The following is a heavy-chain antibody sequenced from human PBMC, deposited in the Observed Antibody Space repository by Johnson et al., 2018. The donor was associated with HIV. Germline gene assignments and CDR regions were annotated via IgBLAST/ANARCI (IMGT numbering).Heavy chain of an antibody. J-gene: IGHJ3*02. CDR3: AKDLRSWNRREAFDI. D-gene: IGHD1-14*01. Sequence: QMLLVESGGGVVQPGRSLRLSCAASGFTFSSYGMHWARQAPGKGLEWVAVIWYDGSNKYYADSVKGRFTISRDNSKNTLYLQMNSLRAEDTAVYYCAKDLRSWNRREAFDIWGQGTMVTVSS. CDR2: IWYDGSNK. CDR1: GFTFSSYG. V-gene: IGHV3-33*06.